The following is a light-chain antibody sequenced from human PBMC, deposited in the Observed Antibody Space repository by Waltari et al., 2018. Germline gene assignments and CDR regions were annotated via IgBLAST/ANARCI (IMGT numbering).Light chain of an antibody. V-gene: IGLV3-1*01. Sequence: SYELTQPPSVSVSPGQTASITCPGDKLGDKYACWYQQKPGQSPEVVLYQDTKRPSGIPERFSGSNSGNTATLTSSGTQAMDEADYYCQAWDSSTYHVVFGGGTKLTVL. J-gene: IGLJ2*01. CDR1: KLGDKY. CDR2: QDT. CDR3: QAWDSSTYHVV.